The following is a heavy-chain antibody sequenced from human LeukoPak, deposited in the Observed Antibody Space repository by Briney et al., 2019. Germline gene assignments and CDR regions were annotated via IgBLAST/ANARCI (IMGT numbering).Heavy chain of an antibody. CDR2: IYYSGST. J-gene: IGHJ4*02. D-gene: IGHD3-22*01. CDR1: GGSISSSSYY. Sequence: SETLSLTCTVSGGSISSSSYYWGWIRQPPGKGLEWIGSIYYSGSTHYNPSLKSRVTISVDTSKNHFSLKLSSVTAADTAVYYCARQRYYYDSSGYYYARVTPPVYYFDYWGQGTLVTVSS. CDR3: ARQRYYYDSSGYYYARVTPPVYYFDY. V-gene: IGHV4-39*01.